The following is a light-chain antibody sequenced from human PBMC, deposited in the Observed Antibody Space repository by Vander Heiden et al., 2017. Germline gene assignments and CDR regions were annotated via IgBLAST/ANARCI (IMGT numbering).Light chain of an antibody. CDR1: SSNIGRNT. V-gene: IGLV1-44*01. J-gene: IGLJ3*02. Sequence: QSSFSQPPASSGTPWQPVTISCIGSSSNIGRNTISWYQQLPGTAPRLLIYSNNRRTSGVSDRYSGSKSGTSAALAISGLHSEDEDDYYCATWDDSRNGRWVLGGGTKVTVL. CDR3: ATWDDSRNGRWV. CDR2: SNN.